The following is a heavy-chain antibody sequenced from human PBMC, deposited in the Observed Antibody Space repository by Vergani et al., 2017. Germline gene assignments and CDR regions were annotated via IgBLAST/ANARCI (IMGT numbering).Heavy chain of an antibody. CDR1: GFTFDDYA. Sequence: EVQLVASGGGLVQPGRSLRLSCAASGFTFDDYAMHWVRQAPGKGLEWVSGISWNSGSIGYADSVKGRFTISRDNAKNSLYLQMNSLRAEDTALYYCAKDRARAKNYYYYMDVWGKGTTVTVSS. CDR2: ISWNSGSI. J-gene: IGHJ6*03. D-gene: IGHD4/OR15-4a*01. V-gene: IGHV3-9*01. CDR3: AKDRARAKNYYYYMDV.